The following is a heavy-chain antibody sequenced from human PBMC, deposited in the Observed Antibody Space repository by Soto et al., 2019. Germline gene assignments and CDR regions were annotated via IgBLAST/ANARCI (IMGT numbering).Heavy chain of an antibody. CDR3: ERDCTNGVCYSGYHYFFYGMGV. CDR1: GFTFSSYG. D-gene: IGHD2-8*01. Sequence: GGAPRLLSAAYGFTFSSYGMHWVRQAPGKGLEWVAVIWYDGSNKYYADSVKGRFTISRDNSKNTLYLQMNSLRAEDTAVYYCERDCTNGVCYSGYHYFFYGMGVWG. J-gene: IGHJ6*01. CDR2: IWYDGSNK. V-gene: IGHV3-33*01.